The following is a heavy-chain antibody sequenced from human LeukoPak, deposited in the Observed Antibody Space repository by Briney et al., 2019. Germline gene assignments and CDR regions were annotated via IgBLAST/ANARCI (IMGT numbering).Heavy chain of an antibody. D-gene: IGHD3-10*01. CDR1: GFTFSSYW. CDR2: INSDGSST. Sequence: GGSLRLSCAASGFTFSSYWMHWVRQAPGKGLVWVSRINSDGSSTSYADSVKGRFTISRDNAKNTLYLQMNSLRAEDTAVYYCARDPMVRGVILYYYYYYGMDVWGQGTTVTVSS. V-gene: IGHV3-74*01. CDR3: ARDPMVRGVILYYYYYYGMDV. J-gene: IGHJ6*02.